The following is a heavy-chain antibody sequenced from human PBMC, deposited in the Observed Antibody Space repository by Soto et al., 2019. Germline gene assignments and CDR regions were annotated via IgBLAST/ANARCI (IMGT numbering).Heavy chain of an antibody. Sequence: SETLSLTCTVSGGSISSYYWSWIRQPPGKGLEWIGYIYYSGSTNYNPSLKSRVTISVDTSKNQFSLKLSSVTAADTAVYYCASTPTDKVTTFYYYYYMDVWGKGTTVTVSS. V-gene: IGHV4-59*01. CDR2: IYYSGST. CDR3: ASTPTDKVTTFYYYYYMDV. CDR1: GGSISSYY. D-gene: IGHD4-17*01. J-gene: IGHJ6*03.